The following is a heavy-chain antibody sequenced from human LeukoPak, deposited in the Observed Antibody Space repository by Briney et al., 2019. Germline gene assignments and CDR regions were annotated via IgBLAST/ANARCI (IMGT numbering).Heavy chain of an antibody. J-gene: IGHJ5*02. V-gene: IGHV1-46*01. CDR2: IDPSGGST. D-gene: IGHD3-9*01. CDR1: GYTFTSYY. Sequence: ASVKVSCKASGYTFTSYYMHWVRQAPGQGLEWMGIIDPSGGSTSYAQKFQGRVTMTRDTSTSTVYMELSSLRSEDTAVYYCARVNVLRYFDWLLPEGAFDPWGQGTLVTVSS. CDR3: ARVNVLRYFDWLLPEGAFDP.